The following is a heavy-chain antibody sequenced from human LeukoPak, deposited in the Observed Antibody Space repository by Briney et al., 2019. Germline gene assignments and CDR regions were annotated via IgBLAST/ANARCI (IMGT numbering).Heavy chain of an antibody. J-gene: IGHJ4*02. CDR1: GFTFSSFE. CDR3: ARGSGSYYNSFDY. V-gene: IGHV3-48*03. D-gene: IGHD3-10*01. CDR2: ISSGGSTM. Sequence: GGSLRLSCAASGFTFSSFEMNWVRQAPGRGLEWVSYISSGGSTMYYADSVKGRFTISRDNAKNSLYLQMNSLRAEDTAVYYCARGSGSYYNSFDYWGQGTLVTVSS.